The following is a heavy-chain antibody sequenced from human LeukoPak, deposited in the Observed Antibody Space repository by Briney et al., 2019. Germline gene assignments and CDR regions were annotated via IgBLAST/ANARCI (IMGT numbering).Heavy chain of an antibody. CDR1: EFTFSSYN. CDR2: ISSSSSTI. Sequence: GGSLRLSCAASEFTFSSYNMNWVRQAPGKGLEWVSYISSSSSTIYYTDSVKGRFTISRDNAKNSLYLQMNSLRAEDTAVYYCARDRIEQQRTLGRSSNYYYYYYMDVWGKGTTVTVSS. V-gene: IGHV3-48*01. CDR3: ARDRIEQQRTLGRSSNYYYYYYMDV. J-gene: IGHJ6*03. D-gene: IGHD6-13*01.